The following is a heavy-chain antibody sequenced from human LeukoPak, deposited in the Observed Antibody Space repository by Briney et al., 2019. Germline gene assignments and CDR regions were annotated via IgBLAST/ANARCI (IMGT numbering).Heavy chain of an antibody. CDR2: IYHSGST. CDR1: GVSISSSNW. V-gene: IGHV4-4*02. Sequence: SETLSLTCAVSGVSISSSNWWSWVRQPPGKGLEWIGEIYHSGSTNYNPSLKSRVTISVDKSKNQFSLKLSSVTAADTAVYYCAREPHSSSSRYYYYGMDVWGQGTTVTVSS. CDR3: AREPHSSSSRYYYYGMDV. J-gene: IGHJ6*02. D-gene: IGHD6-6*01.